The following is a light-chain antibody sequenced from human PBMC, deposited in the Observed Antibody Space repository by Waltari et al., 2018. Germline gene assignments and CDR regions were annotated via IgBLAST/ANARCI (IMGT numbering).Light chain of an antibody. CDR3: CAYAGSSTLV. J-gene: IGLJ2*01. V-gene: IGLV2-23*01. Sequence: QSALTQPASVSGSPGQSITISCTGTSSDVGSYNLVSWYQQHPGKAPKLMIYEGSKRPSGVSTRVSGSKPGNTASLTIAGLQAEGEADYYCCAYAGSSTLVFGGGTKLTVL. CDR2: EGS. CDR1: SSDVGSYNL.